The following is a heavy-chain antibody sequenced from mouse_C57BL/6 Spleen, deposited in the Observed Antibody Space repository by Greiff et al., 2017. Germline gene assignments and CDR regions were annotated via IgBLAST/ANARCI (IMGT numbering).Heavy chain of an antibody. D-gene: IGHD1-1*01. CDR3: AVITTVVAGYYAMDY. CDR1: GYTFTGYW. V-gene: IGHV1-64*01. CDR2: IHPNGGST. J-gene: IGHJ4*01. Sequence: QVQLQQPGAELVKPGASVKLSCTASGYTFTGYWMHWVKQRPGQGLEWIGMIHPNGGSTNYNAKFKSKATLTVDKSSSTAYMQLSSLTSEDSAVDYCAVITTVVAGYYAMDYWGQGTSVTVSS.